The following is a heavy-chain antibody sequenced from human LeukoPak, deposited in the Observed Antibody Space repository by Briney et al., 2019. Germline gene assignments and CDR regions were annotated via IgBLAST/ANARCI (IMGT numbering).Heavy chain of an antibody. J-gene: IGHJ5*02. CDR1: GYSISSGYY. V-gene: IGHV4-38-2*01. CDR3: AKRGGAAPTTES. CDR2: IHHSGST. D-gene: IGHD1-26*01. Sequence: PSETLSLTCVVSGYSISSGYYCGWIRQPPGKGVEWIGSIHHSGSTHYNPSLKSRVTISVDTSKNQFSLKLSSVTATDTAVYYCAKRGGAAPTTESWGQGTLVTVSS.